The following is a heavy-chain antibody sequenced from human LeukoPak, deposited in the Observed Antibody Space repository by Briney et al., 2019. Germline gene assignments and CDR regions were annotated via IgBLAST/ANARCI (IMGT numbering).Heavy chain of an antibody. D-gene: IGHD3-22*01. V-gene: IGHV1-18*01. J-gene: IGHJ4*02. CDR3: ARDRVSYYDSSGYWNY. Sequence: ASVKVSCKASGYSFTSYGISWVRQAPGQGLEWMGWISAYNGNTNYAQKFQGRVTITADKSTSTAYMELSSLRSEDTAVYYCARDRVSYYDSSGYWNYWGQGTLVTVSS. CDR2: ISAYNGNT. CDR1: GYSFTSYG.